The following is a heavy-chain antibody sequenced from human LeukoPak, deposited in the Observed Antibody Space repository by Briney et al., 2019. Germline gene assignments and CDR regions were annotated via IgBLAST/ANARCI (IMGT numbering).Heavy chain of an antibody. Sequence: GASVKVSCKASGYTFTSYGISWVRQAPGQGLEWMGWISAYNGNTNYAQKLQGRVTMTTDTSTSTAYMELRSLRSDDTAVYYCARGPFDILTGPGAFDIWGQGTMVTVSS. CDR3: ARGPFDILTGPGAFDI. V-gene: IGHV1-18*01. CDR1: GYTFTSYG. CDR2: ISAYNGNT. D-gene: IGHD3-9*01. J-gene: IGHJ3*02.